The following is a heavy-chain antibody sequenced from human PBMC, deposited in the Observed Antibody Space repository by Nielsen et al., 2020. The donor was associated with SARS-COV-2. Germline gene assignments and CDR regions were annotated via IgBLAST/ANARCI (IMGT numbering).Heavy chain of an antibody. D-gene: IGHD3-22*01. CDR3: ARHFFYYDSSGYKTDAFDV. J-gene: IGHJ3*01. CDR1: GDSVSSHDW. CDR2: IFYSGST. V-gene: IGHV4-4*02. Sequence: SETLSLTCAVSGDSVSSHDWWTWVRQSPGKGLEWIGYIFYSGSTNYNPSLKSRVTISIDTSKSQFSLRLSSVTAADTAVYFCARHFFYYDSSGYKTDAFDVWGQGTMVTVSS.